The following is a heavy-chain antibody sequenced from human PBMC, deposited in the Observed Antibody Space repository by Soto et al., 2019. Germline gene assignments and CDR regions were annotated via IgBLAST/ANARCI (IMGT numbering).Heavy chain of an antibody. Sequence: QLQLQESGPGLVKPSETLSLTCTVSGGSISSSSYYWGWIRQPPGKGLEWIGSIYYSGSTYYNPSLKSRVTISVDTSKNQFSLKLSSVTAADTAVYYCARHGGVPRHYYYYMDVWGKGTTVTVSS. D-gene: IGHD2-2*01. CDR2: IYYSGST. CDR3: ARHGGVPRHYYYYMDV. V-gene: IGHV4-39*01. CDR1: GGSISSSSYY. J-gene: IGHJ6*03.